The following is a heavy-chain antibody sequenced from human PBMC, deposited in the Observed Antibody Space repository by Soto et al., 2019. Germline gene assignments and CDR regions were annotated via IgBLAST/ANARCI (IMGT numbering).Heavy chain of an antibody. CDR2: INHSGST. D-gene: IGHD6-19*01. CDR1: GGSFSGYY. J-gene: IGHJ4*02. CDR3: ARHVHLPLAGTGFDS. V-gene: IGHV4-34*01. Sequence: SETLSLTCAVYGGSFSGYYWNWIRQPPGKGLEWIGEINHSGSTNYNPSLKSRVTISVDTSKDQFSLKLSSVTATDTAVYYCARHVHLPLAGTGFDSWGLGTLVTVSS.